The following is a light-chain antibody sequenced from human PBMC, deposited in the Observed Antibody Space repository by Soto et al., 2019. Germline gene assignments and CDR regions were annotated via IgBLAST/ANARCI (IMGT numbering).Light chain of an antibody. CDR1: QSISSF. CDR2: AAS. V-gene: IGKV1-39*01. CDR3: QQSYSIWWT. Sequence: DIQRTQSPSSLSTSVGDRVTISCRASQSISSFLNWFQQKPGKAPKLLIYAASSLQSGVPSRFSGSGSGTNFTLTIDSLQPEDFATYYCQQSYSIWWTFGQGTKV. J-gene: IGKJ1*01.